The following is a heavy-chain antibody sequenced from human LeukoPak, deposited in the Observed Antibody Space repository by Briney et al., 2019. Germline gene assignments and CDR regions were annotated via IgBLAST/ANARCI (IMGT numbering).Heavy chain of an antibody. CDR1: GFTFSSYW. V-gene: IGHV3-74*01. CDR3: AQPGTYSSSWYEVDY. Sequence: PGGSLRLSCAASGFTFSSYWMHWVRQAPGKGLVWVSRIDRDGSFTSYADSVKGRFTISRDNAKNTLYLQMNSLRAEDTAVYYCAQPGTYSSSWYEVDYWGQGTLVTVSS. CDR2: IDRDGSFT. J-gene: IGHJ4*02. D-gene: IGHD6-13*01.